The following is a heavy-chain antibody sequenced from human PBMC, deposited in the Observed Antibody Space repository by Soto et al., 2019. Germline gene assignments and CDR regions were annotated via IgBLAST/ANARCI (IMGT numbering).Heavy chain of an antibody. Sequence: QVQLVESGGNLVKPGGSLRLSCAASGFTFSDYYMTWIRQAPGKGLEWISYMSSSGDTIYYADSVKGRFTISRDNAKNSLYLQMNSLRVEDTAVYYCARGYFWSDYSPMDGWGQGTTVTVSS. CDR3: ARGYFWSDYSPMDG. D-gene: IGHD3-3*01. J-gene: IGHJ6*02. V-gene: IGHV3-11*01. CDR2: MSSSGDTI. CDR1: GFTFSDYY.